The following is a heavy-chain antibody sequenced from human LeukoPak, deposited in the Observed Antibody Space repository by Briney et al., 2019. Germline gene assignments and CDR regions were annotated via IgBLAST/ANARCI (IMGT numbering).Heavy chain of an antibody. D-gene: IGHD3-3*01. V-gene: IGHV3-7*01. CDR3: ARTVVTIFGVVIPFDY. J-gene: IGHJ4*02. CDR1: GFTFSSYW. CDR2: IKQDGSEK. Sequence: PGGSLRLSCAASGFTFSSYWMSWVRQAPGKGLEWVANIKQDGSEKYYVDSVKGRFTISRDNAKNSLYLQMNSLRAEDTAVYYCARTVVTIFGVVIPFDYWGQGTLVTVSS.